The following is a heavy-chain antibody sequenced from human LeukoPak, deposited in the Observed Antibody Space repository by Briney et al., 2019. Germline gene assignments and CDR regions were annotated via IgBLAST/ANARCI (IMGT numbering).Heavy chain of an antibody. V-gene: IGHV4-34*01. CDR1: GGSFSGYY. Sequence: SETLSLTCAVYGGSFSGYYWSWIRQPPGKGLEWIGEINHSGSTNYNPSLKSRVTISVDTSKNQFSLKLSSVTAADTAVYYCARGRRSWYPIWGQGTLVTVSS. CDR2: INHSGST. D-gene: IGHD6-13*01. CDR3: ARGRRSWYPI. J-gene: IGHJ4*02.